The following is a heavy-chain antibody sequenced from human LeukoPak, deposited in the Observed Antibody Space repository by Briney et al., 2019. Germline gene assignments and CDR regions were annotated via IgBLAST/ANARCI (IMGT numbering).Heavy chain of an antibody. CDR2: ISSSGSTI. CDR3: ARQNWGYCSSTSCFPGQAFDI. V-gene: IGHV3-48*04. CDR1: GFTFSSYS. D-gene: IGHD2-2*01. Sequence: GGSLRLSCAASGFTFSSYSMNWVRQAPGKGLEWVSYISSSGSTIYYADSVKGRFTISRDNAKNSLYLQMNSLRAEDTAVYYCARQNWGYCSSTSCFPGQAFDIWGQGTMVTVSS. J-gene: IGHJ3*02.